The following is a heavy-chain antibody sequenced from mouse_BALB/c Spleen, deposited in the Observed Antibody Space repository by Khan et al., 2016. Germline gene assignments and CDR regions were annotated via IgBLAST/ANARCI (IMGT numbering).Heavy chain of an antibody. V-gene: IGHV3-6*02. D-gene: IGHD2-10*02. CDR1: GYSITSGYY. CDR3: ETYGNYDGVAD. J-gene: IGHJ3*01. Sequence: VQLKESGPGLVKPSQSLSLTCSVTGYSITSGYYWNWIRPFPGTKLEWMGYISSDGSNNYNPSLKNRISIHRDPSKKQFFLKFNSVTTEDTATYYCETYGNYDGVADWGQGTLVTVSA. CDR2: ISSDGSN.